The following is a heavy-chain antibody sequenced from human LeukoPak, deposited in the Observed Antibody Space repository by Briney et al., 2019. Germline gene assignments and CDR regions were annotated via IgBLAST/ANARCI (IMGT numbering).Heavy chain of an antibody. D-gene: IGHD3-16*02. CDR3: ARDQESSWGY. J-gene: IGHJ4*02. CDR1: GGSISSGGYY. Sequence: TPSQTLSLTCTVSGGSISSGGYYWSWIRQPAGKGLEWIGRIYSSGINNYNPSLKGRVTMSLDTSKNHLSLNLSSVTAADTAVYYCARDQESSWGYWGQGTLVTVSS. V-gene: IGHV4-61*02. CDR2: IYSSGIN.